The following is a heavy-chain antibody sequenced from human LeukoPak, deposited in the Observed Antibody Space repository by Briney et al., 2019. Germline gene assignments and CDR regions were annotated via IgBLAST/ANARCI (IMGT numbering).Heavy chain of an antibody. CDR3: VREAGYCASVCLKSNWFDP. Sequence: PGGSLRLSCPASGFPFSNHAMSWVRQPPGKGLEWVAAISNGNTYYADSVRGRFAISRDDSKNMVYLQMNSLRDEDTALYYCVREAGYCASVCLKSNWFDPWGQGTLVTVSS. D-gene: IGHD2-15*01. V-gene: IGHV3-23*01. J-gene: IGHJ5*02. CDR2: ISNGNT. CDR1: GFPFSNHA.